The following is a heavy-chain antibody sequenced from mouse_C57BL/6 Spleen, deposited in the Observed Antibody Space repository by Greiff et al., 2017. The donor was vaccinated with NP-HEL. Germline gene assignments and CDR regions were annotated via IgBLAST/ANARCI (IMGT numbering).Heavy chain of an antibody. CDR2: IDPSDSYT. Sequence: VQLQQSGAELVKPGASVKLSCKASGYTFTSYWMQWVKQRPGQGLEWIGEIDPSDSYTNYNQKFKGKATLTVDTSSSTAYMQLSSLTSEDSAVYYCAQSSSYYYGSSFSMDYWGQGTSVTVSS. D-gene: IGHD1-1*01. V-gene: IGHV1-50*01. CDR1: GYTFTSYW. CDR3: AQSSSYYYGSSFSMDY. J-gene: IGHJ4*01.